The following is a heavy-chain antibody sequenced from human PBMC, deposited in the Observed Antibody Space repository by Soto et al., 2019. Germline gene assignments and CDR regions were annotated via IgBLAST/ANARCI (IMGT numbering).Heavy chain of an antibody. Sequence: SETLSLTCTVSGGSISSYYWSWIRQPPGKGLEWIGYIYYSGSTNYNPSLKSRVTISVDTSKNQFSLKLSSVAAADTAVYYCASPRYYDSSGYFSAPVVPAPGYWGQGTLVTVSS. V-gene: IGHV4-59*08. D-gene: IGHD3-22*01. J-gene: IGHJ4*02. CDR1: GGSISSYY. CDR2: IYYSGST. CDR3: ASPRYYDSSGYFSAPVVPAPGY.